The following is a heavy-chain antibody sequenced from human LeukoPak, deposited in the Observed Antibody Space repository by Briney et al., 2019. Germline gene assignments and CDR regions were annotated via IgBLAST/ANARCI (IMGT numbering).Heavy chain of an antibody. CDR3: ARVQLVDYYYYSYMDV. CDR1: GFTFSSYS. Sequence: PGGSLRLSCAASGFTFSSYSMNWVRQAPGKGLEWVSYISSSGSTIYYADSVKGRFTISRDNAKNSLYLQMNSLRAEDTALYYCARVQLVDYYYYSYMDVWGKGTTVTVSS. V-gene: IGHV3-48*04. J-gene: IGHJ6*03. D-gene: IGHD6-6*01. CDR2: ISSSGSTI.